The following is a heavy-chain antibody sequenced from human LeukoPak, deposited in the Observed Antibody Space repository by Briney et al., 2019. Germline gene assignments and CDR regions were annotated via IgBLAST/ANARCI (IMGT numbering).Heavy chain of an antibody. V-gene: IGHV4-39*01. CDR3: ARRPSGGLRYFDWDY. J-gene: IGHJ4*02. CDR1: GGSISSSSYY. CDR2: IYYSGST. D-gene: IGHD3-9*01. Sequence: PSETLSLTCTVSGGSISSSSYYWGWIRQPPGKGLEWIGSIYYSGSTYYNPSLKSRVTISVDTSKNQFSLKLSSVTAADTAVYYCARRPSGGLRYFDWDYWGQGTLVTVSP.